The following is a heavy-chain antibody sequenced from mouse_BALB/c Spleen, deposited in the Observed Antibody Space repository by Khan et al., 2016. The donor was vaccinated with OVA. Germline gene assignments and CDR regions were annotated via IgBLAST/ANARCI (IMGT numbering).Heavy chain of an antibody. Sequence: EVQLVESGGGLVQSGGSRKLSCAASGFTFTSYGMHWIRQAPEKGLEWVAYISSDSNTIYYADTVKGRFTISRDNPKTTLFLQMTSLRSGDTAMYFCATSYFYGYYFDYWGQGTTLTGSS. CDR1: GFTFTSYG. J-gene: IGHJ2*01. D-gene: IGHD1-1*01. V-gene: IGHV5-17*02. CDR3: ATSYFYGYYFDY. CDR2: ISSDSNTI.